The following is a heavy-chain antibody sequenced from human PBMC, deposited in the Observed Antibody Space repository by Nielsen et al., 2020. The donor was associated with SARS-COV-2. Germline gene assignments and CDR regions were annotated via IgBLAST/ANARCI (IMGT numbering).Heavy chain of an antibody. CDR2: IFSNDEK. CDR3: ARIQSGERPNYVAWYDFWSGSYYFDY. D-gene: IGHD3-3*01. CDR1: GFSLSNARMG. V-gene: IGHV2-26*01. Sequence: SGPTLVKPTETLTLTCTVSGFSLSNARMGVSWIRQPPGKALEWLAHIFSNDEKSYSTSLKSRLTISKDTSKSQVVLTMTNMDPVDTATYYCARIQSGERPNYVAWYDFWSGSYYFDYWGQGTLVTVSS. J-gene: IGHJ4*02.